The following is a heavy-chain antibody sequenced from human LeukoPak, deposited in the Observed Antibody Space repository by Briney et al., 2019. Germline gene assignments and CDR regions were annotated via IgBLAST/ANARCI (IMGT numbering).Heavy chain of an antibody. CDR1: GGSISSYY. D-gene: IGHD6-13*01. CDR3: AREGKSSSWYYFDY. J-gene: IGHJ4*02. Sequence: SETLSLTCTVSGGSISSYYWSWIRQPPGKGLEWIGYIYTSGSTNYNPSLKSRVTMSVDTSKNQFSLKLSSVTAADTAVYYCAREGKSSSWYYFDYWGQGTLVTVSS. V-gene: IGHV4-4*08. CDR2: IYTSGST.